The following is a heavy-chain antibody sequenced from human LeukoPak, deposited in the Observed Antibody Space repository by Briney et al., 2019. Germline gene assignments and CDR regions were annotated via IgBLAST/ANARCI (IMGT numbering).Heavy chain of an antibody. J-gene: IGHJ4*02. D-gene: IGHD1-26*01. V-gene: IGHV4-61*09. CDR2: IYAGGFT. CDR3: ARGRELIDY. Sequence: SETLSLTCTVSGGSLNSGSSYWNWFRQPAGKGLEWIGHIYAGGFTNYNPSLKSRVTISVDTSKNQFSLKLSSVTAADTAVYYCARGRELIDYWGQGTLVTVSS. CDR1: GGSLNSGSSY.